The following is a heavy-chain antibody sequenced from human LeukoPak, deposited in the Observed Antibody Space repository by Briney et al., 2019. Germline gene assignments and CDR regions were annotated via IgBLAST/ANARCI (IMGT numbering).Heavy chain of an antibody. D-gene: IGHD5-12*01. CDR3: ARVAYSGYDYRGYFDY. CDR2: IYYSGST. Sequence: SETLSLTCAVSGGSISSYYWSWIRQPPGKGLEWIGYIYYSGSTNYNPPLKSRVTISGDTSKNQFSLKLRSVTAADTAVYYCARVAYSGYDYRGYFDYWGQGTLVTVSS. CDR1: GGSISSYY. V-gene: IGHV4-59*01. J-gene: IGHJ4*02.